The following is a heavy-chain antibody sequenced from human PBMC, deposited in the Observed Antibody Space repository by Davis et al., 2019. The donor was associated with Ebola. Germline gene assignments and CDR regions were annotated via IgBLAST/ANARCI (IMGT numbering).Heavy chain of an antibody. CDR1: GGSISSSSYY. J-gene: IGHJ6*02. CDR2: IYYSGST. V-gene: IGHV4-39*07. Sequence: PGGSLRLSCTASGGSISSSSYYWGWIRQPPGKGLEWIGSIYYSGSTYYNPSLKSRVTISVDTSKNQFSLKLSSVTAADTAVYYCARLDSSGPWEDVWGQGTTVTVSS. CDR3: ARLDSSGPWEDV. D-gene: IGHD6-19*01.